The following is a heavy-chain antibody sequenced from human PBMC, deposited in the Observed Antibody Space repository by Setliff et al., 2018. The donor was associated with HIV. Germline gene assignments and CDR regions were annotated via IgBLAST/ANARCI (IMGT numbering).Heavy chain of an antibody. D-gene: IGHD2-15*01. V-gene: IGHV4-34*01. Sequence: PSETLSLTCAVYGGSFSGHYWSWIRQPPGKGLEWIGEINHSGSTNYNPSLKSRVTVSVDTSKNQFSLKLRSVTAAETAVYYCARGLRGWSHRGFDYWGQGTLVTVSS. CDR3: ARGLRGWSHRGFDY. CDR2: INHSGST. J-gene: IGHJ4*02. CDR1: GGSFSGHY.